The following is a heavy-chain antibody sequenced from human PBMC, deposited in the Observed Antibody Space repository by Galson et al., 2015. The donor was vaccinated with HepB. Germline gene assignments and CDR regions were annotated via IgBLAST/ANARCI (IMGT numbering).Heavy chain of an antibody. V-gene: IGHV1-8*01. CDR1: GYGFASYD. J-gene: IGHJ5*01. CDR3: ARGTFAIVRGVRQIWFDS. D-gene: IGHD3-10*01. Sequence: SVKVSCKASGYGFASYDINWARQATGQGLEWMGWMNPTSGNTAYAQKFQGRVTMTRNTSITTAYMELTGLTSEDRAVYYCARGTFAIVRGVRQIWFDSWGQGSLVTVSS. CDR2: MNPTSGNT.